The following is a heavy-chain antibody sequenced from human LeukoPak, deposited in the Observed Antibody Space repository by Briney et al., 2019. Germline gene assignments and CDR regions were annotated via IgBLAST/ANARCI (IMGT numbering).Heavy chain of an antibody. Sequence: GGSLRLCCAASGFTFSNYWMHWVRHAPGKGLVRVSRINSDGINTSYADSVKGRFTISRDNAKNTLNLQMNSLRAEDTAVYCCAELGITMIGGVWGKGTTVTISS. D-gene: IGHD3-10*02. CDR3: AELGITMIGGV. J-gene: IGHJ6*04. CDR1: GFTFSNYW. CDR2: INSDGINT. V-gene: IGHV3-74*01.